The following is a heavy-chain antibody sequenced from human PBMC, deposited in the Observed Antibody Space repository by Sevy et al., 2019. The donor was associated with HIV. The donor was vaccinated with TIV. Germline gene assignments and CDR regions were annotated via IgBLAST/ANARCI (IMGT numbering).Heavy chain of an antibody. Sequence: GGSLRLSCAASGFTFGDYAMTCVRQAPGKGMEWVSSISGNTENIQQADSVKGRFTIFRDNSKNTLYLEMNSLRGDDTDVYYCAKRGEIQDGGWPLEYWGQGTLVTVSS. CDR2: ISGNTENI. D-gene: IGHD6-19*01. CDR3: AKRGEIQDGGWPLEY. V-gene: IGHV3-23*01. CDR1: GFTFGDYA. J-gene: IGHJ4*02.